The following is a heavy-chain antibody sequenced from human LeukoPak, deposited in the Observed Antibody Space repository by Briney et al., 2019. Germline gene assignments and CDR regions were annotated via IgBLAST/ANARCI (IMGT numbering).Heavy chain of an antibody. Sequence: AGRSLRLSCAASGFTFSSYAMRWVRQAPGKGLEWVAVISYDGSNKYYADSVKGRFTISRDNSKNTLYLQMNSLRAEDTAVYYCARDRSVPSPPTDYWGQGTLVTVSS. CDR3: ARDRSVPSPPTDY. V-gene: IGHV3-30*04. CDR1: GFTFSSYA. CDR2: ISYDGSNK. J-gene: IGHJ4*02.